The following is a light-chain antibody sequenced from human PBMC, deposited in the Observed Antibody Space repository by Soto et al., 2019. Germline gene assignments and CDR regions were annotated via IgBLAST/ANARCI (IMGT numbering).Light chain of an antibody. CDR3: SSFTSGSTL. CDR2: EVS. Sequence: QSALTQPASVSGSPGQSITISCTGTSSDVGRYNYVSWYQHHPGKAPKLMIYEVSNRPSGVSNRFSGSKSGNTASLTISGLQAEDEADYYCSSFTSGSTLFGTGTKLTVL. V-gene: IGLV2-14*01. CDR1: SSDVGRYNY. J-gene: IGLJ1*01.